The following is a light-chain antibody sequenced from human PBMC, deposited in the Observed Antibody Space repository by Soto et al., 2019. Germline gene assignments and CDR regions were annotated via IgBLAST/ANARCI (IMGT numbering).Light chain of an antibody. CDR2: GAS. J-gene: IGKJ1*01. CDR3: QQYNNWPPWT. CDR1: QSVSSN. V-gene: IGKV3-15*01. Sequence: EIVMTQSPATLSVFPGERATLSCRASQSVSSNLAWYQQKPGQAPRLLIYGASIRATGIPVRFSGSGSGTEFTLTISSLQSGDFAVYYCQQYNNWPPWTFGRGTKVEIK.